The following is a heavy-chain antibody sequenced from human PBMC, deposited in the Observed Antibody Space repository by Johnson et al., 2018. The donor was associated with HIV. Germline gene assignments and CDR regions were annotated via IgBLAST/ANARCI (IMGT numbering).Heavy chain of an antibody. CDR3: ARGSRGSGWGIDAFDI. CDR1: GFTFDDYG. Sequence: VQLVESGGGVVQPGRSLRLSCAASGFTFDDYGMSWVRQAPGKGLEWVSGINWNGGSTGYADFVKGRFTISRDNSKNTLYLQMGSLRAEDTAVYYCARGSRGSGWGIDAFDIWGQGTMVTVSS. CDR2: INWNGGST. V-gene: IGHV3-20*04. J-gene: IGHJ3*02. D-gene: IGHD6-19*01.